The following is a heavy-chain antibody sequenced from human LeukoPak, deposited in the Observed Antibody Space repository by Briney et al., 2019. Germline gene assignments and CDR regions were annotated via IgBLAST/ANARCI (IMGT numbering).Heavy chain of an antibody. CDR2: ISAYNGNT. D-gene: IGHD3-22*01. CDR1: GYTFTSYG. V-gene: IGHV1-18*01. CDR3: ARDRRHLYYYDSSGYYSGMDV. Sequence: ASVKVSCKASGYTFTSYGISWVRQAPGQGLEWMGWISAYNGNTNYAQKVQGRVTMTTDTSTSTAYMELRSLRSDDTAVYYCARDRRHLYYYDSSGYYSGMDVWGQGTTVTVSS. J-gene: IGHJ6*02.